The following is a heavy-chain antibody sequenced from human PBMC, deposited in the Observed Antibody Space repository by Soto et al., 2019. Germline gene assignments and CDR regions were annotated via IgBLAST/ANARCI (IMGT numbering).Heavy chain of an antibody. CDR3: ARDSIAVAGYEFSYYYGMDV. Sequence: ASVKVSCKASGYTFTGYYMHWVRQAPGQGLEWMGWINPNSGGTNYAQKFQGWVTMTRDTSISTAYMELSRLRSEDTAVYYCARDSIAVAGYEFSYYYGMDVWGPRTTATFS. D-gene: IGHD6-19*01. CDR1: GYTFTGYY. V-gene: IGHV1-2*04. CDR2: INPNSGGT. J-gene: IGHJ6*02.